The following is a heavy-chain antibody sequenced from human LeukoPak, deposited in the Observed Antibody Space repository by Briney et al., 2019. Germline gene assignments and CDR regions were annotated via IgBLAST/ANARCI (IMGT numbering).Heavy chain of an antibody. CDR2: IYSGGST. CDR3: ARVLRSCSSSTCDGWSFDL. Sequence: GGSLRLSCAASGFTVSSNYMSWVRQAPGKGLEWVSVIYSGGSTYYADSVKGRFTISRDNSKNTLYLQMNSLRAEDTAVYYCARVLRSCSSSTCDGWSFDLWGRGTLVTVSS. D-gene: IGHD2-2*01. CDR1: GFTVSSNY. V-gene: IGHV3-53*01. J-gene: IGHJ2*01.